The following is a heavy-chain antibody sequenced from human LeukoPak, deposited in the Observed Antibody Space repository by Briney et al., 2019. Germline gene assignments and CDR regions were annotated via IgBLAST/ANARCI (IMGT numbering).Heavy chain of an antibody. D-gene: IGHD3-10*01. J-gene: IGHJ4*02. Sequence: GGSLRLSCAASGFTFSSYEMNWVRQAPGKGLEWVSYISSSSSSIYYADSVKGRFTISRDNAKNSLYLQMNSLRAEDTAVYYCASSITMVRGVMDSYFDYWGQGTLVTVSS. CDR3: ASSITMVRGVMDSYFDY. CDR1: GFTFSSYE. CDR2: ISSSSSSI. V-gene: IGHV3-48*03.